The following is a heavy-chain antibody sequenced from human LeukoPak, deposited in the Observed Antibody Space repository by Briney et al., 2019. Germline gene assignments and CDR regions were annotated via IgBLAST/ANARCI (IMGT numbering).Heavy chain of an antibody. Sequence: GGSLRLSCAASGFTLSKYWMLWVRQAPGKGLESASRINTDGTVTTYADSVKGRFTFSRDNADNTMFLQMNSVRDEDTAVYYCATKQWLAPPPDSWGQGTPVTVSS. V-gene: IGHV3-74*01. D-gene: IGHD6-19*01. J-gene: IGHJ4*02. CDR3: ATKQWLAPPPDS. CDR2: INTDGTVT. CDR1: GFTLSKYW.